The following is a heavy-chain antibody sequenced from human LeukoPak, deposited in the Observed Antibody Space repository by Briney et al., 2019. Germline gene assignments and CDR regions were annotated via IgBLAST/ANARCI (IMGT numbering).Heavy chain of an antibody. CDR1: GDSISSGDYY. CDR2: ISSSGST. Sequence: SQTLSLTCTVSGDSISSGDYYWSWIRQPAGKGLEWIGRISSSGSTNYNPSLKSRVTISVDTSKNQFSLKLSSVTAADTAVYYCARGGPADFWSGYWSVVDYWGQGTLVTVSS. D-gene: IGHD3-3*01. J-gene: IGHJ4*02. V-gene: IGHV4-61*02. CDR3: ARGGPADFWSGYWSVVDY.